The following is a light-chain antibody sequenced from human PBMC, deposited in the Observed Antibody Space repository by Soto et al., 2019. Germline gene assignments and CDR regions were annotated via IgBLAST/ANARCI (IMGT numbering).Light chain of an antibody. CDR1: QSINSW. CDR2: KAS. J-gene: IGKJ4*01. V-gene: IGKV1-5*03. CDR3: QQYNDYPHT. Sequence: DIQMTQSPSTLSASVGDRVTITCRASQSINSWLAWYQQKPGKAPKLLIYKASSLESGVPSRFSGSESGTEFPLTISSLQPDDFATYYFQQYNDYPHTFGGVTKVEIK.